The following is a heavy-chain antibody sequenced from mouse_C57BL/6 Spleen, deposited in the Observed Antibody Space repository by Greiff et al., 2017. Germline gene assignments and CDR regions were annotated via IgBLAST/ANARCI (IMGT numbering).Heavy chain of an antibody. CDR1: GYAFTNYL. J-gene: IGHJ4*01. CDR2: INPGSGGT. V-gene: IGHV1-54*01. Sequence: VQLQQSGAELVRPGTSVKVSCKASGYAFTNYLIEWVKQRPGQGLEWIGVINPGSGGTNYNEKFKGKATLTADKSSSTAYMQLSSLTSEDSAVYFCARSHYCSSSYYAMDYWGQGTSVTVSS. CDR3: ARSHYCSSSYYAMDY. D-gene: IGHD1-1*01.